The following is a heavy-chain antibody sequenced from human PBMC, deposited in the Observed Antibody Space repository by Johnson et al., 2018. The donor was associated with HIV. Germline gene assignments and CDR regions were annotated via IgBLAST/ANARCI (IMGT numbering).Heavy chain of an antibody. D-gene: IGHD6-13*01. J-gene: IGHJ3*02. CDR2: IYSGGST. V-gene: IGHV3-66*04. CDR3: ARPTRSSIAAAGDDAFDI. CDR1: GFIFSNAW. Sequence: VQLVESGGGVVKPGGSLRLSCAASGFIFSNAWMSWVRQAPGKGLEWVSVIYSGGSTYYADSAKGRFTISRDNSKNTLYLQMNSLRGEDTAVYYCARPTRSSIAAAGDDAFDIWGQGTMVTVSS.